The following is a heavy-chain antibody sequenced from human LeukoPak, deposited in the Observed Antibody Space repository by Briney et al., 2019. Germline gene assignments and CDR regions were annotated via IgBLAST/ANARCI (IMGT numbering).Heavy chain of an antibody. Sequence: GASVKVSCTVSGYTLTELSMHWVRQAPGKGLEWMGGFDPEDGEMIYAQKFQGRITMTEDTSTDTAYMELNSLRSEDTAVYYCATDAYYGSGSYHLFWGQGTLVTVSS. D-gene: IGHD3-10*01. CDR2: FDPEDGEM. V-gene: IGHV1-24*01. J-gene: IGHJ4*02. CDR1: GYTLTELS. CDR3: ATDAYYGSGSYHLF.